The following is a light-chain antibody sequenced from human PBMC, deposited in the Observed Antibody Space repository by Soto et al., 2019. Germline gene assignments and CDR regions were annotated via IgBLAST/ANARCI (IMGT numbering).Light chain of an antibody. Sequence: EIVLTQSPGTLSLSPGERATLSCRASQSVSSTYLAWYQQKPGQAPRLLIYAASSRAPGIPDRFSGSGSGTDFTLTISRLGPEDFALYFCQQYDGSPLTFGGGTKVEIK. CDR2: AAS. CDR3: QQYDGSPLT. CDR1: QSVSSTY. J-gene: IGKJ4*01. V-gene: IGKV3-20*01.